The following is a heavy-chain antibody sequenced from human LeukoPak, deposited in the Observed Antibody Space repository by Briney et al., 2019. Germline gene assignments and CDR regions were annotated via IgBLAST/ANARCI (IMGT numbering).Heavy chain of an antibody. V-gene: IGHV3-23*01. CDR1: GFTFNRDA. CDR2: IGGSGDKT. J-gene: IGHJ4*02. Sequence: GGSLRLSWPASGFTFNRDAISWFRQAPGKGLEWVSTIGGSGDKTFYADSVKGRFTISRDNSKNMLHLQMSSLTGGDTALYYCVRRGDASSGWGDHDYWGQGALVTVSS. D-gene: IGHD6-19*01. CDR3: VRRGDASSGWGDHDY.